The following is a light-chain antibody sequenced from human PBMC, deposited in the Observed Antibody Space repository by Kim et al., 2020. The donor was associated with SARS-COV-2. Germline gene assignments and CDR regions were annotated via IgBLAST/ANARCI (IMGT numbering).Light chain of an antibody. Sequence: SVSPGQTASITCSGDKLGFKYVCWYQQKSGQSPVQVIYEDNKRPSGIPERFSGSNSGNTATLTITGTQAIDEADYYCQAWDSTTGVFGTGTKVTVL. V-gene: IGLV3-1*01. CDR2: EDN. CDR1: KLGFKY. CDR3: QAWDSTTGV. J-gene: IGLJ1*01.